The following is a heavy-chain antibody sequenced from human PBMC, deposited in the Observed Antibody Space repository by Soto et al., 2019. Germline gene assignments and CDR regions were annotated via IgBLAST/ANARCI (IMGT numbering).Heavy chain of an antibody. CDR3: VRGIVGWYHLDY. Sequence: LRLSCAASGFSLSSYGMHWVRQAPGKGLEWVAVIWFDGSKKYYGDSELGRFTISRDNSKNTLYLQMNSLRDEDTAVYYCVRGIVGWYHLDYRGQGALVTVSS. CDR2: IWFDGSKK. CDR1: GFSLSSYG. V-gene: IGHV3-33*01. J-gene: IGHJ4*02. D-gene: IGHD1-26*01.